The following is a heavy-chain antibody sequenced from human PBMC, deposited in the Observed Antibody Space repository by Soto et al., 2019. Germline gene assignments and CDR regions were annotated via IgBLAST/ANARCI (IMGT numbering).Heavy chain of an antibody. J-gene: IGHJ4*02. CDR1: GFTFISYG. D-gene: IGHD3-16*01. V-gene: IGHV3-33*01. CDR3: ARDGDVNTGFGKDY. Sequence: AWGSLRLSCAASGFTFISYGIHFFRHSPFKGLEWVAFIWHDGGNKFYAESVKGRFTISRDNSKNTLYLQMTSLSAEDTAMYYCARDGDVNTGFGKDYWGQGTLVTVSS. CDR2: IWHDGGNK.